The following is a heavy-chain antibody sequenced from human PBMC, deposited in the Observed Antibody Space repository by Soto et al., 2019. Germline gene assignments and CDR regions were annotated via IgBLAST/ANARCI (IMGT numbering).Heavy chain of an antibody. V-gene: IGHV3-30*18. J-gene: IGHJ4*02. Sequence: GGSLRLSCADSGFTFSSYGMHWVRQAPGKGLEWVAVISYDGSNKYYADSVKGRFTISRDNSKNTLYLQMNSLRAEDTAVYYCAKAERGYSGYDYYGGNSEFDYWGQGTLVTVSS. D-gene: IGHD5-12*01. CDR3: AKAERGYSGYDYYGGNSEFDY. CDR2: ISYDGSNK. CDR1: GFTFSSYG.